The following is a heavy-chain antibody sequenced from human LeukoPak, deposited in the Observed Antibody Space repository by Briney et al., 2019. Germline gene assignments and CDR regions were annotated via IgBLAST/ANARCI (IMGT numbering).Heavy chain of an antibody. CDR1: GGSISKYY. CDR3: ARKVRAAGAFDY. V-gene: IGHV4-59*01. CDR2: IYYSGST. J-gene: IGHJ4*02. Sequence: PSETLSLTCTVSGGSISKYYWNWIRQPPGKGLEWIGYIYYSGSTNYSPSLKSRVTVSIDMSKNQFSLKVYSVTAADTAVYYCARKVRAAGAFDYWGQGTLVTVSS. D-gene: IGHD6-25*01.